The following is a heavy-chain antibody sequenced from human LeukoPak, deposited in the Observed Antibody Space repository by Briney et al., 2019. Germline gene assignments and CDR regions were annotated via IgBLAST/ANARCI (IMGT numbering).Heavy chain of an antibody. CDR3: ARDRAEPLWLGAYMDV. V-gene: IGHV3-21*01. J-gene: IGHJ6*03. CDR1: GFTFSSYS. Sequence: PGGSLRLSCAASGFTFSSYSMNWVRQAPGKGLEWVSSISSSSSYIYYADSVKGRFTISRDNAKNSLYLQMNGLRAEDTAVYYCARDRAEPLWLGAYMDVWGKGTTVTVTS. CDR2: ISSSSSYI. D-gene: IGHD3-10*01.